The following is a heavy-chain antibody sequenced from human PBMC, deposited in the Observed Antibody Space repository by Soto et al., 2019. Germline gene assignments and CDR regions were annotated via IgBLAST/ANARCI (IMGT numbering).Heavy chain of an antibody. CDR1: GGSISSSSYY. Sequence: SETLSLTCTVSGGSISSSSYYWGWIRQPPGKGLEWIGSIYYSGSTYYNPSLKSRVTISVDTSKNQFSLKLSSVTAADTAVYYCARGVLLWFGSMRGWFDPWGQGTLVTVSS. V-gene: IGHV4-39*01. CDR3: ARGVLLWFGSMRGWFDP. CDR2: IYYSGST. D-gene: IGHD3-10*01. J-gene: IGHJ5*02.